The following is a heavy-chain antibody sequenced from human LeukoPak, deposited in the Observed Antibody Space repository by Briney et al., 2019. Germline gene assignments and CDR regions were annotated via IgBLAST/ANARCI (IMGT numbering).Heavy chain of an antibody. J-gene: IGHJ4*02. Sequence: PSETLSLTCTVSGGSISSYYWSWIRQPPGKGLEWIGEINHSGSTNYNPSLKSRVTISVDTSKNHFSLKLNSVTAADTAVYYCVSRMVAVTPGGFDYWGQGTLVTVSS. V-gene: IGHV4-34*01. D-gene: IGHD6-19*01. CDR2: INHSGST. CDR1: GGSISSYY. CDR3: VSRMVAVTPGGFDY.